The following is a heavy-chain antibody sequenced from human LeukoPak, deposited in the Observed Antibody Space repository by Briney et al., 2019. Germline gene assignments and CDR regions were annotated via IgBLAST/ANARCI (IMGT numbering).Heavy chain of an antibody. CDR3: ARDYGSGSLHY. J-gene: IGHJ4*02. CDR2: INTGNGNT. Sequence: GASVKVSCKASGYTFTDYAVHWVRQAPGQRLEWMGWINTGNGNTRYSQKFQDRFTIARDTSASTAYMELSSLRSEDTAVYYCARDYGSGSLHYWGQGTLLTVSS. CDR1: GYTFTDYA. V-gene: IGHV1-3*04. D-gene: IGHD3-10*01.